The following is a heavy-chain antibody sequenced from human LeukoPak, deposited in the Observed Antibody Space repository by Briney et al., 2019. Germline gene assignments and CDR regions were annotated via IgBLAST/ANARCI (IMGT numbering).Heavy chain of an antibody. J-gene: IGHJ2*01. Sequence: GGSLRLSCAASGFTFSSYDMHWVRQAPGKGLEWVSAIGTAGDTYYPGSVKGRFTISRENAKNSLYLQMNSLRAGDTAVYYCARRRGDYYTGWYFDLWGRGTLVTVSS. D-gene: IGHD4-17*01. CDR1: GFTFSSYD. V-gene: IGHV3-13*01. CDR3: ARRRGDYYTGWYFDL. CDR2: IGTAGDT.